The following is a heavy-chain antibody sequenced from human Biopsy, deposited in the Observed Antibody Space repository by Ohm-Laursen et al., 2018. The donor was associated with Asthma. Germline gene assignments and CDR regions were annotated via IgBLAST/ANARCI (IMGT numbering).Heavy chain of an antibody. D-gene: IGHD3-10*01. CDR2: ISPIFGSS. CDR1: GGMFGNYA. CDR3: ARPSPNGDILYYYYHMDV. V-gene: IGHV1-69*06. Sequence: ASVKVSCKASGGMFGNYAISWVRQAPGLGPEWMGGISPIFGSSNYAQRFQGRVTITADIFTRTVYMELSGLRFDDTAIYYCARPSPNGDILYYYYHMDVWGQGTTVIVSS. J-gene: IGHJ6*02.